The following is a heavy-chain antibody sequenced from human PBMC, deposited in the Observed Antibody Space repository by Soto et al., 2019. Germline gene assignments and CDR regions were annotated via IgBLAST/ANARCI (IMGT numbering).Heavy chain of an antibody. V-gene: IGHV4-59*01. CDR2: IHYSGST. CDR1: GGSISSYY. D-gene: IGHD3-3*01. CDR3: ARGTYYDFWSGYGWDYYYYGMDV. J-gene: IGHJ6*02. Sequence: SETLSLTCTVSGGSISSYYWSWIRQPPGKGLEWIGYIHYSGSTNYNPSLKSRVTISVDTSKNQFSLKLSSVTAADTAVYYCARGTYYDFWSGYGWDYYYYGMDVWGQGTTVT.